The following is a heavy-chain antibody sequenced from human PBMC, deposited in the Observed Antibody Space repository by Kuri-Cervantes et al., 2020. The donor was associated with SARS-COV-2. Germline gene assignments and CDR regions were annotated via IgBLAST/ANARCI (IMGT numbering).Heavy chain of an antibody. J-gene: IGHJ6*02. V-gene: IGHV3-23*01. Sequence: GESLKISCAASGFTFSSYAMSWVRQAPGKGLEWVSAISGSGGSTYYADSVKGRFTISRDNSKNTLYLQMNSLRAEDTAVYYCAKDGLAAAGLHYYYYYGMDVWGQGTMVTVSS. D-gene: IGHD6-13*01. CDR1: GFTFSSYA. CDR3: AKDGLAAAGLHYYYYYGMDV. CDR2: ISGSGGST.